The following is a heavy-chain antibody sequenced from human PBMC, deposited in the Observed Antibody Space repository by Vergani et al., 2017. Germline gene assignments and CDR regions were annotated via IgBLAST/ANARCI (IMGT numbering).Heavy chain of an antibody. J-gene: IGHJ4*02. Sequence: QVQVVQSGAAVKKSGASVKVSCKTSGYTFSNNYMHWVRQAPGQGLEWMGIINPSGGHTNYAQKFQGRVTMTRDTSTSTVYMELSSLRSEDTAIYYCARGDYGILTGYRYWVQGTLVTVSA. D-gene: IGHD3-9*01. CDR2: INPSGGHT. V-gene: IGHV1-46*03. CDR3: ARGDYGILTGYRY. CDR1: GYTFSNNY.